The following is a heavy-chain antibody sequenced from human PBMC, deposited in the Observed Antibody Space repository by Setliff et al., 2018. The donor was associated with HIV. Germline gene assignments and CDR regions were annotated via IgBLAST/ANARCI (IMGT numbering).Heavy chain of an antibody. CDR1: GDSISSGSYF. CDR3: TREGRGDPAMATTRSDY. Sequence: SETLSLTCSVSGDSISSGSYFWGWIRQTPGKGLEWIGNIYYTGFAYYNPSLKSRVTISLDTSKTHFFLNLTSVTDADTAVYFCTREGRGDPAMATTRSDYWGQGKLVTV. J-gene: IGHJ4*02. V-gene: IGHV4-39*02. CDR2: IYYTGFA. D-gene: IGHD1-1*01.